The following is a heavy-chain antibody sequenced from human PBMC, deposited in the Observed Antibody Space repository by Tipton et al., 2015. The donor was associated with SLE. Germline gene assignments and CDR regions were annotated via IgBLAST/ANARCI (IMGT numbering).Heavy chain of an antibody. CDR3: AKDRGAANYYDMDV. Sequence: SLRLSCAASGFTFSSYAMSWVRQAPGKGLEWVSGISGSGGSTYYADSVKGRFTIFRDNSKNTLYLQMNSLRAEDTAVYYCAKDRGAANYYDMDVWGAGTTVTVSS. J-gene: IGHJ6*03. CDR1: GFTFSSYA. CDR2: ISGSGGST. D-gene: IGHD6-25*01. V-gene: IGHV3-23*01.